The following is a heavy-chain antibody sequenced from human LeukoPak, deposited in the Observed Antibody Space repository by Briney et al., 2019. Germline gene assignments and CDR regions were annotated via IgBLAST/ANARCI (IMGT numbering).Heavy chain of an antibody. CDR2: INPNSGGT. Sequence: ASVKVSCKASGYTFTGYYMHWVRQAPGQGLEWMGWINPNSGGTNYAQKFQGRVTMTRDTSISTAYMELSRLRSDDTAVYYCAREWPSPYYYDSSGPHAFDIWGQGTMVTVSS. CDR1: GYTFTGYY. V-gene: IGHV1-2*02. D-gene: IGHD3-22*01. J-gene: IGHJ3*02. CDR3: AREWPSPYYYDSSGPHAFDI.